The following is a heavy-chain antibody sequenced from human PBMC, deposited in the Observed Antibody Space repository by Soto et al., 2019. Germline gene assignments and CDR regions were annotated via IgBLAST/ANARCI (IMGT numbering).Heavy chain of an antibody. CDR2: IRYDGTNR. Sequence: VGSLRLSCAASGFTFSNHGMHWVRQAPGKGLEWITVIRYDGTNRFYADSVKGRFTISRDISENTVFLQMNSLRAEDTAVYYCGRESSSGRRDRIDYWGQGTLVTVSS. J-gene: IGHJ4*02. CDR1: GFTFSNHG. CDR3: GRESSSGRRDRIDY. V-gene: IGHV3-33*08. D-gene: IGHD6-19*01.